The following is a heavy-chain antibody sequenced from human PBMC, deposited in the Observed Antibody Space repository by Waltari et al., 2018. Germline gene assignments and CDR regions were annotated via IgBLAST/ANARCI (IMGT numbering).Heavy chain of an antibody. D-gene: IGHD2-21*01. CDR3: AKVNGRNCFSGEPCFLDH. J-gene: IGHJ4*02. CDR1: GFTLNDYG. CDR2: INWNGGAI. Sequence: EVQLVESGGGVVRPGGSLRLSCSGSGFTLNDYGMPRFRQVPGKGLQWVAGINWNGGAIDYADGVEGRFTISRDSSKNSLLLHISSLRVEDTAFYYCAKVNGRNCFSGEPCFLDHWGQGTLVIVSS. V-gene: IGHV3-20*04.